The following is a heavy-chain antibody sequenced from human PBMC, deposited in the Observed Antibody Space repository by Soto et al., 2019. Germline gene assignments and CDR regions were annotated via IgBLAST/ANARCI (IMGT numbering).Heavy chain of an antibody. J-gene: IGHJ6*02. CDR3: ARSLNYYDSVRASYFGMDV. CDR2: INPNSGGT. V-gene: IGHV1-2*02. Sequence: GSSVKVSCKASGYTFTGYYMHWVRQAPGQGLEWMGWINPNSGGTNYAQKFQGRVTMTRDTSISTAYMELSRLRSDDTAVYHCARSLNYYDSVRASYFGMDVWGQGTTVTVSS. D-gene: IGHD3-22*01. CDR1: GYTFTGYY.